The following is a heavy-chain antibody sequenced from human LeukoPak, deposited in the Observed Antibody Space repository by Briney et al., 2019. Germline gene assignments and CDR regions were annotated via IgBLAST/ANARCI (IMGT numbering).Heavy chain of an antibody. Sequence: PGGSLRLSCAASGFTFSSYSMNWVRQAPGKGLEWVSYISSSSSTIYYADSVKGRFTISRDNSKNTLYLQMNSLRAEDTAVYYCAKLVVSQSWEPYYYGMDVWGQGTTVTVSS. D-gene: IGHD1-26*01. CDR3: AKLVVSQSWEPYYYGMDV. J-gene: IGHJ6*02. CDR1: GFTFSSYS. CDR2: ISSSSSTI. V-gene: IGHV3-48*01.